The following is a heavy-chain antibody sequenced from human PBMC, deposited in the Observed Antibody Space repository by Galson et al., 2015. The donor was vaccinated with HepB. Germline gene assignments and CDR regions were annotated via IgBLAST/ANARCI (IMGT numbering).Heavy chain of an antibody. D-gene: IGHD7-27*01. Sequence: LSCAASGFTFSSYSMNWVRQAPGKGLEWVSSISTTSNSIYYADSVRGRFTISRDNAKNSLYLQLNSLRAEDTAVYFCARTLNWGSADYWGQGTLVTVSS. J-gene: IGHJ4*02. CDR3: ARTLNWGSADY. CDR1: GFTFSSYS. V-gene: IGHV3-21*01. CDR2: ISTTSNSI.